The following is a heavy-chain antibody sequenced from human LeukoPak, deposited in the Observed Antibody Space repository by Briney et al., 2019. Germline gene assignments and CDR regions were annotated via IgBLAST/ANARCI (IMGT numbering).Heavy chain of an antibody. CDR2: IYPGDSDT. J-gene: IGHJ6*02. V-gene: IGHV5-51*01. Sequence: GESLKISCKGFGNSFTSYWIGWVRQMPGKGLEWMGIIYPGDSDTRYSPSFQGQVTISAGKSISIAYLQWSSLKASDSAMYYCARHHSLSGFMDVWGQGTTVSVSS. CDR1: GNSFTSYW. D-gene: IGHD2-15*01. CDR3: ARHHSLSGFMDV.